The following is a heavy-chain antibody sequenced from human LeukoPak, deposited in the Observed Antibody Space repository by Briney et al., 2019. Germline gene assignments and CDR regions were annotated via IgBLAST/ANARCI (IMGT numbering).Heavy chain of an antibody. CDR3: AKAGPGITTITPFDY. CDR2: ISGSGGST. CDR1: GFTFTTYG. Sequence: PGGSLRLSCSASGFTFTTYGMNWVRQAPGKGLEWVSGISGSGGSTYYADSVKGRFTISRDNSKNTLYLQMNSLRAEDTAVYYCAKAGPGITTITPFDYWGQGTLVTVSS. D-gene: IGHD3-3*01. V-gene: IGHV3-23*01. J-gene: IGHJ4*02.